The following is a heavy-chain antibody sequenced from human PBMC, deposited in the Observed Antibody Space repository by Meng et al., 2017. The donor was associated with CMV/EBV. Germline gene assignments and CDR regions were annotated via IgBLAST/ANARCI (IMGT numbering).Heavy chain of an antibody. CDR3: ARAAWDSYHNYYFDY. J-gene: IGHJ4*02. CDR1: GCSFSIGSNY. V-gene: IGHV4-61*02. CDR2: INTSGST. Sequence: VPLQTPGPGLVMLSQTPTLTVPFAGCSFSIGSNYCSWIRQPAGKGLEFVCLINTSGSTNYYPALKSRVTRTLNTTKNQFSLKLSSGTTSDTPVYYCARAAWDSYHNYYFDYWGQGTLVTVSS. D-gene: IGHD3-10*01.